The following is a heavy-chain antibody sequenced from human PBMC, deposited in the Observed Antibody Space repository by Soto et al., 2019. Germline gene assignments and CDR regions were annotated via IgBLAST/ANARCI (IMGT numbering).Heavy chain of an antibody. D-gene: IGHD6-13*01. J-gene: IGHJ6*02. V-gene: IGHV3-30*04. CDR3: ARESGSSWYYYYYGMDV. CDR2: ISYDGSNK. Sequence: GGSLRLSCAASGFTFSSYAMHWVRQAPGKGLEWVAVISYDGSNKYYADSVKGRFTISRDNSKNTLYLQMNSLRAEDTAVYYCARESGSSWYYYYYGMDVWGQGTTVTVSS. CDR1: GFTFSSYA.